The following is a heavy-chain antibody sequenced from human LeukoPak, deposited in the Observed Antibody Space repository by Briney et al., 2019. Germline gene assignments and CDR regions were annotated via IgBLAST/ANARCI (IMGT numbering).Heavy chain of an antibody. D-gene: IGHD1-26*01. CDR1: GFTFSSYA. Sequence: GGSLRLSCAASGFTFSSYAMHWVRQAPGKGLEWVAVISYDGSNKYYADSVKGRFTISRDNSKNTLYLQMNSLRAEDTAVYYCARGGIVGATLDYWGQGTLVTVSS. CDR3: ARGGIVGATLDY. J-gene: IGHJ4*02. CDR2: ISYDGSNK. V-gene: IGHV3-30*04.